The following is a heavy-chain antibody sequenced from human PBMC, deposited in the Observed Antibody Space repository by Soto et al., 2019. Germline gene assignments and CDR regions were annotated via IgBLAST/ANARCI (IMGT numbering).Heavy chain of an antibody. CDR2: IYWDDDK. CDR1: GFSLSTTGVG. CDR3: VHASPVTNGGDY. D-gene: IGHD4-17*01. J-gene: IGHJ4*02. V-gene: IGHV2-5*02. Sequence: QITLKESGPTPVKPTQTLTLTCTFSGFSLSTTGVGVGWIRQPPGKALDWLALIYWDDDKRYSPSLKSRLTIPKNTTKSEVVLKMTNMDPRDTATDYCVHASPVTNGGDYRGQGTLVTVS.